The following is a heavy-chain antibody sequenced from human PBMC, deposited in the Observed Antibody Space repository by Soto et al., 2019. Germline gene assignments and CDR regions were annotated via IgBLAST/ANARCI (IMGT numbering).Heavy chain of an antibody. D-gene: IGHD3-22*01. V-gene: IGHV5-10-1*03. CDR2: IDPSDSYT. CDR1: GYSFTSYW. Sequence: EVQLVQSGAEVKKPGESLRISCKGSGYSFTSYWISWVRQMPGKGLEWMGRIDPSDSYTNYSPSLQGHVTISADKSISTAYLQWSSLKASDTAMYYCARLRYYDSSGYYSRFDYWGQGTLVTVSS. J-gene: IGHJ4*02. CDR3: ARLRYYDSSGYYSRFDY.